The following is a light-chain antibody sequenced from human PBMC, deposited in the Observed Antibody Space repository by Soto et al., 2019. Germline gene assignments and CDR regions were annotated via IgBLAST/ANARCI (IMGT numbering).Light chain of an antibody. CDR3: AAWDDSLNGPI. CDR1: SSNIGSNT. Sequence: VLTQPPSASGTPGQRVTISCSGSSSNIGSNTVNWYQQLPGTAPKLLIYSNNQRPSGVPDRFSGSKSGTSASLAISGLRSEDEADYYCAAWDDSLNGPIFGGGTKLTVL. V-gene: IGLV1-44*01. CDR2: SNN. J-gene: IGLJ2*01.